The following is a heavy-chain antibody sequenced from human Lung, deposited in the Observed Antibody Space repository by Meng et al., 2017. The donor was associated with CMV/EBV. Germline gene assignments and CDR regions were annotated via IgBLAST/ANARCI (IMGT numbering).Heavy chain of an antibody. CDR1: GYTFTDYR. V-gene: IGHV1-2*02. D-gene: IGHD3-3*01. CDR3: ATKMYYDFWSAYRGTEGVDPFNI. J-gene: IGHJ3*02. CDR2: ISPNNGAT. Sequence: ASVXVSXKASGYTFTDYRMHWVRQAPGQGLEWVGWISPNNGATNYAQNFQGRVTMTRDTSISTVYMDLNRLTYDDTAVYYCATKMYYDFWSAYRGTEGVDPFNIWGQGTXVTV.